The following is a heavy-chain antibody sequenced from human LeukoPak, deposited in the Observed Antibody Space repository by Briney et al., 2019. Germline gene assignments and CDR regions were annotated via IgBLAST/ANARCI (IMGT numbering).Heavy chain of an antibody. CDR2: IDERGSNA. CDR1: GFTFSNHW. J-gene: IGHJ4*02. V-gene: IGHV3-74*03. CDR3: IRDEALWRLDY. D-gene: IGHD2-21*01. Sequence: GGSLRLSCVASGFTFSNHWMHWVRQAPGKGLVWVSRIDERGSNAMYADSVKGRFSISKDNAKNTVNLQMNSLRAEDTGVYYCIRDEALWRLDYWGQGTLVTVSS.